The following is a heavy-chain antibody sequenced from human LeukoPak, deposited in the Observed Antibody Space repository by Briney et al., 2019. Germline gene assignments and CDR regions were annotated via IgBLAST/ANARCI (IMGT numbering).Heavy chain of an antibody. CDR3: AGYYDDSSGYYDYGFDN. Sequence: ASVKLSCTASGGTFSSYAISWVRQAPGQGLEWVGCIIPIIGIANYAHKFQGRVTITADNSTNTLYLQLSSLRAEDTAVYYCAGYYDDSSGYYDYGFDNWGQGTMVTVSS. V-gene: IGHV1-69*10. CDR1: GGTFSSYA. J-gene: IGHJ3*02. D-gene: IGHD3-22*01. CDR2: IIPIIGIA.